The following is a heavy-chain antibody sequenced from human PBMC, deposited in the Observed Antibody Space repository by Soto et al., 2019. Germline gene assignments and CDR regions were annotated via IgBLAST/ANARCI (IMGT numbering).Heavy chain of an antibody. CDR1: GFTFSSYA. CDR2: ISGSGGST. V-gene: IGHV3-23*01. Sequence: GSLRLSCAASGFTFSSYAMSWVRQAPGKGLEWVSAISGSGGSTYYADSVKGRFTISRDNSKNTLYLQMNSLRAEDTAVYYCAKGNCSSTSCRAAPGGYWGQGTLVTVSS. CDR3: AKGNCSSTSCRAAPGGY. J-gene: IGHJ4*02. D-gene: IGHD2-2*01.